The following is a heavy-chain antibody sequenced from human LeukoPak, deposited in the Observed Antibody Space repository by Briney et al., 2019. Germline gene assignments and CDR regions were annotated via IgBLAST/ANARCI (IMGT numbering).Heavy chain of an antibody. CDR1: GGTFSSYA. D-gene: IGHD3-22*01. V-gene: IGHV1-69*01. CDR2: IIPIFGTA. Sequence: ASVKVSCKASGGTFSSYAISWVRQAPGQGLEWMGGIIPIFGTANYAQKFQGRVTITADESTSTAYMELSSLRSEDTAVYYCARDGYYHDSSGYYYGDFQHWGQGTLVTVSS. J-gene: IGHJ1*01. CDR3: ARDGYYHDSSGYYYGDFQH.